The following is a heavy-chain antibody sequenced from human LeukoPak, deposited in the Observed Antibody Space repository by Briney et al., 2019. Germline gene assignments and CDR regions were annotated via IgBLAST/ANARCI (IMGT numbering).Heavy chain of an antibody. Sequence: PSETLSLTCTVSGASITNSRYYWGWIRRPPGRGLEWIGSIHSSGSTYYNPSLKSRVTISVDKSKNQSSLKLSSVTAADKAVYYCARKHRGALDYWGQGTLVTVSS. D-gene: IGHD3-10*01. CDR1: GASITNSRYY. V-gene: IGHV4-39*07. CDR2: IHSSGST. J-gene: IGHJ4*02. CDR3: ARKHRGALDY.